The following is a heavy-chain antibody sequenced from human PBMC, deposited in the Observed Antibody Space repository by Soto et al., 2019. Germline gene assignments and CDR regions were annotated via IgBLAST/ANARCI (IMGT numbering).Heavy chain of an antibody. V-gene: IGHV3-7*03. J-gene: IGHJ4*02. Sequence: GGFLRLSCAASGFSFSNCWMSWVRQAPGKGLEWVANIKQDRSETYYGDSVKGRFTISRDNAKNSLYLQMNSLRAEDTAVYYCARGIDNYDSSGYIWGQGTLVTVSS. CDR1: GFSFSNCW. CDR2: IKQDRSET. D-gene: IGHD3-22*01. CDR3: ARGIDNYDSSGYI.